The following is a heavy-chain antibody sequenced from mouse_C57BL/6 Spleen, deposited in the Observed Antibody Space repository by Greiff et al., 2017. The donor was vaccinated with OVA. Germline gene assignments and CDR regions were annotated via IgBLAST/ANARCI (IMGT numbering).Heavy chain of an antibody. J-gene: IGHJ4*01. CDR2: IYPGDGDT. V-gene: IGHV1-80*01. D-gene: IGHD3-2*02. Sequence: VQLQQSGAELVKPGASVKISCKASGYAFSSYWMNWVKQRPGKGLEWIGQIYPGDGDTNYNGKFKGKATLTADKSSSTAYMQLSSLTSEDSAVYFCARRGQLRLRAMDDWGQGTSVTVSS. CDR1: GYAFSSYW. CDR3: ARRGQLRLRAMDD.